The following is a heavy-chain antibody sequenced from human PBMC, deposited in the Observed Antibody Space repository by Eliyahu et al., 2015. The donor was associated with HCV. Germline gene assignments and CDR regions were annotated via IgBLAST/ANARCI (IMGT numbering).Heavy chain of an antibody. Sequence: QLQLQESGSGLVKPSXTLSLTCAVXGGSISSGGXXWSWXRXPPGKGLEWIGYIYHSGSTXYNPSLKSRVTISVDRSKNQFSLKLSSVTAADTAVYYCARDGGFGELFRFAFDIWGQGTMVTVSS. J-gene: IGHJ3*02. CDR3: ARDGGFGELFRFAFDI. CDR2: IYHSGST. CDR1: GGSISSGGXX. V-gene: IGHV4-30-2*01. D-gene: IGHD3-10*01.